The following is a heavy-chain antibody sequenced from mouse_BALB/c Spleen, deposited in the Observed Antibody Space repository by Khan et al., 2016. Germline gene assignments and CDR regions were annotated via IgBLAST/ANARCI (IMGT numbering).Heavy chain of an antibody. D-gene: IGHD2-13*01. CDR2: IDPENGAT. J-gene: IGHJ2*01. CDR1: GFNIKDFY. V-gene: IGHV14-4*02. Sequence: EVQLQESGAELVRSGASVRLSCTASGFNIKDFYIHWVQQRPEQGLEWIGWIDPENGATEYAPKFQGKATMTADTSTNTAYLQLSRLTFVATAVPYCKAIYYGDYIYFGYWGQGTTLTVSS. CDR3: KAIYYGDYIYFGY.